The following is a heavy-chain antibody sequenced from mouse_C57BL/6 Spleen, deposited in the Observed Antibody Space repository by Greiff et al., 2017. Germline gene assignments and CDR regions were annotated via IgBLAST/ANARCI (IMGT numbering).Heavy chain of an antibody. CDR1: GYTFTSYW. CDR2: IQPNSGST. J-gene: IGHJ1*03. V-gene: IGHV1-64*01. CDR3: ARGGGFITTVVESYWYFDV. D-gene: IGHD1-1*01. Sequence: QVQLQQPGAELVKPGASVKLSCKASGYTFTSYWMHWVKQRPGQGLEWIGMIQPNSGSTNYNEKFKSKATLTVDKSSSPAYMQLSSLTSEDSAVYYGARGGGFITTVVESYWYFDVWGTGTTVTVSS.